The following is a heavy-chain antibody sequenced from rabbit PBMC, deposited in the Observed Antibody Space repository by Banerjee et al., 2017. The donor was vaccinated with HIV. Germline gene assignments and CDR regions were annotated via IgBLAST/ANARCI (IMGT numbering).Heavy chain of an antibody. Sequence: QLKESGGGLVQPGGSLTLSCEASGFDVGPYYMTWVRQAPGKGLEWIGYIDPIFGGTYYASWVSGRFTISSHNAQNTLYLQLNSLTAADTATYFCATGLYFALWGPGTLVTVS. V-gene: IGHV1S7*01. D-gene: IGHD2-1*01. CDR3: ATGLYFAL. J-gene: IGHJ4*01. CDR1: GFDVGPYY. CDR2: IDPIFGGT.